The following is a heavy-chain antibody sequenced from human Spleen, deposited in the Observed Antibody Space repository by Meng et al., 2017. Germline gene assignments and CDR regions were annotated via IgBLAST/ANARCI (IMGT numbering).Heavy chain of an antibody. V-gene: IGHV5-51*01. CDR3: ERLMSTVTPFDY. CDR2: IYIGDSST. D-gene: IGHD4-17*01. Sequence: GESLKISCKGSGYSFTRYWIGWVRQMPGKGLEWMGVIYIGDSSTKYSPSFQGQVTISADKSIDTAYLQWSSLKASDSAMYYCERLMSTVTPFDYWGQGTLVTVSS. CDR1: GYSFTRYW. J-gene: IGHJ4*02.